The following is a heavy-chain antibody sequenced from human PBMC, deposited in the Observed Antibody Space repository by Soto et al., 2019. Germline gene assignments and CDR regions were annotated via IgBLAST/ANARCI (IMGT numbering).Heavy chain of an antibody. J-gene: IGHJ4*02. D-gene: IGHD3-3*01. CDR2: INHSGST. CDR1: GGSFSGYY. Sequence: SETLSLTCAVYGGSFSGYYWSWIRQPPGKGLEWIGEINHSGSTNYNPSLKSRVTISVDTSKNQLSLKLSSVTAADTAVYYCARGGRSTIFGVVIPRVYFDYWGQGTLVTVSS. V-gene: IGHV4-34*01. CDR3: ARGGRSTIFGVVIPRVYFDY.